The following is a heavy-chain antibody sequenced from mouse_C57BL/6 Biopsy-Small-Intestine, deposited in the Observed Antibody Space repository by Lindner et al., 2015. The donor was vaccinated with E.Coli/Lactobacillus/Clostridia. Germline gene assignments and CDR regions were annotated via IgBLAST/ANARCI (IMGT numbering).Heavy chain of an antibody. J-gene: IGHJ4*01. D-gene: IGHD1-1*01. CDR2: INPGSGGT. V-gene: IGHV1-54*01. CDR3: ARWDYGSSYAMDY. CDR1: GYAFTNYL. Sequence: VQLQESGAELVRPGTSVKVSCKASGYAFTNYLIEWVKQRPGQGLEWIGVINPGSGGTNYNEKFKGKATLTADKSSSTAYMQLSSLTSEDSAVYFCARWDYGSSYAMDYWGQGTSVTVSS.